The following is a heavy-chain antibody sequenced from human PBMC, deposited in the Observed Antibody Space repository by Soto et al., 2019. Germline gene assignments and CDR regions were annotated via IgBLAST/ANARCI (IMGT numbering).Heavy chain of an antibody. V-gene: IGHV1-3*01. D-gene: IGHD2-15*01. CDR3: ARGAPHCSGGSCYSMVWFDP. CDR2: INAGNGNT. CDR1: GYTFTSYG. J-gene: IGHJ5*02. Sequence: ASVKVSCKASGYTFTSYGLHWVRQAPGQRLEWMGWINAGNGNTKYSQRFHGRVTLTRDTSASTAYMELRSLRSDDTAVYYCARGAPHCSGGSCYSMVWFDPWGQGTLVTVSS.